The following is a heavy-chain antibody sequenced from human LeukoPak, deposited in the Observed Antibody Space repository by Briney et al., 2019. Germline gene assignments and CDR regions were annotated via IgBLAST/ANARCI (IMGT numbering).Heavy chain of an antibody. Sequence: PSETLSLTCTVSGGSISSGGYYWSWIRQHPGKGLEWIGYIYYSGSTYYNPSLKSRVTISVDTSKNQFSLKLSSVTAADTAVYYCAVTLYYDILTGSSSLTFDYWGQGTLVTVSS. CDR2: IYYSGST. J-gene: IGHJ4*02. D-gene: IGHD3-9*01. V-gene: IGHV4-31*03. CDR1: GGSISSGGYY. CDR3: AVTLYYDILTGSSSLTFDY.